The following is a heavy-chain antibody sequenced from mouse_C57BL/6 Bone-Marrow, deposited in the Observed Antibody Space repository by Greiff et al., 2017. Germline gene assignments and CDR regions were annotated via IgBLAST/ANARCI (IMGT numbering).Heavy chain of an antibody. J-gene: IGHJ4*01. V-gene: IGHV1-52*01. Sequence: VQLQQPGAELVMPGASVKLSCKASGYTFTSYWMHWVKQRPIQGLEWIGNIDPSDSETHYNQKFKDKATLTVDKSSSTAYMQLSSLTSEDSAVYDCARGVYDGNCYYAMDYWGQGTSVTVSS. CDR1: GYTFTSYW. D-gene: IGHD2-1*01. CDR3: ARGVYDGNCYYAMDY. CDR2: IDPSDSET.